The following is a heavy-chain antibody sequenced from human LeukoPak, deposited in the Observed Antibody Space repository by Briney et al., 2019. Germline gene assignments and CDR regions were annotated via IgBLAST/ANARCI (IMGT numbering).Heavy chain of an antibody. CDR1: GYTFTSYD. D-gene: IGHD2-2*01. CDR2: MNPNSGNT. Sequence: GASVKVSCKASGYTFTSYDINWVRQATAQGLEWMGWMNPNSGNTGYAQKFQGRVTITRNTSISTAYMEPSSLRSEDTAVYYCARVIVPAARSLYYYYMDVWGKGTTVTVSS. CDR3: ARVIVPAARSLYYYYMDV. J-gene: IGHJ6*03. V-gene: IGHV1-8*03.